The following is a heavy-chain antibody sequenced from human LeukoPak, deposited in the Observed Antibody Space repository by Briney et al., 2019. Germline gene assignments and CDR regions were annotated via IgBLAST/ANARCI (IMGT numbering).Heavy chain of an antibody. Sequence: SETLSLTCTVSGGSISSSSYYWGWIRQPPGKGLEWIGYIYYSGSTYYNPSLKSRVTISVDTSKNQFSLKLSSVTAADTAVYYCARGGGTMVRGVIILSYFDYWGQGTLVTVSS. V-gene: IGHV4-30-4*08. J-gene: IGHJ4*02. D-gene: IGHD3-10*01. CDR1: GGSISSSSYY. CDR3: ARGGGTMVRGVIILSYFDY. CDR2: IYYSGST.